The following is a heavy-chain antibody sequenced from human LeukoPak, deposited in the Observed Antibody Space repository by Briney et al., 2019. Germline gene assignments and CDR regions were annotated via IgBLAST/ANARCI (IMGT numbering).Heavy chain of an antibody. J-gene: IGHJ4*02. CDR3: ASGGIAAAAPDY. D-gene: IGHD6-13*01. V-gene: IGHV1-46*03. CDR2: INPSGGST. Sequence: GASVKVSCKASGYTFTSYYMHWVRQAPGQGLEWMGIINPSGGSTSYAQKFQGRVTMTRDTSTSTVYMGLSSLRSEDTAVYYCASGGIAAAAPDYWGQGTLVTVSS. CDR1: GYTFTSYY.